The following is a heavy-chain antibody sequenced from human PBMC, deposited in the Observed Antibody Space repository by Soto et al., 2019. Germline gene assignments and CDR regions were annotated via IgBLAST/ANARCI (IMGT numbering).Heavy chain of an antibody. V-gene: IGHV5-10-1*01. CDR3: ARQIYDSDTGPNFQYYFDS. D-gene: IGHD3-22*01. CDR2: IDPSDSQT. J-gene: IGHJ4*02. Sequence: GESLKISCKGSGYSFAGYWITWVRQKPGKGPEWMGRIDPSDSQTYYSPSFRGHVTISVTKSIATVFLQWSSLMASDTAMYYCARQIYDSDTGPNFQYYFDSWGQGTPVTVSS. CDR1: GYSFAGYW.